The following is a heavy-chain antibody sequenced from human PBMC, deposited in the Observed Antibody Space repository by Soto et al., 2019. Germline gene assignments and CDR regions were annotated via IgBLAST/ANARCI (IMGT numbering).Heavy chain of an antibody. Sequence: PGGSLRLSCAASGFTFSSYGMHWVRQAPGKGLEWVAVIWYDGSNKYYADSVKGRFTISRDNSKNTLYLQMNSLRAEDTAVYYCARGEGYDSSGYYSIFDYWGQGTLVTVSS. CDR2: IWYDGSNK. V-gene: IGHV3-33*01. J-gene: IGHJ4*02. CDR1: GFTFSSYG. CDR3: ARGEGYDSSGYYSIFDY. D-gene: IGHD3-22*01.